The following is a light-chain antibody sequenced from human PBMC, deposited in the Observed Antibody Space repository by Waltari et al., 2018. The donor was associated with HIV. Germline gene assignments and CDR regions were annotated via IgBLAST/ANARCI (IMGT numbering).Light chain of an antibody. V-gene: IGLV1-40*01. CDR3: QSYDKVLDSVV. Sequence: QSVLTQPPSVSGAPGQRVTISGTANSSNVGADYDVNWFQKLPGLPPKLLIYVHNYIPSVVPERLSASRSASPRSLTIAELQAEDEADYHCQSYDKVLDSVVFGGGTTLTVL. J-gene: IGLJ2*01. CDR2: VHN. CDR1: SSNVGADYD.